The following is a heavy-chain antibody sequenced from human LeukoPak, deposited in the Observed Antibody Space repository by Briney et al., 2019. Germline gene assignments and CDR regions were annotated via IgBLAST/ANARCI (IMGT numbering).Heavy chain of an antibody. J-gene: IGHJ6*02. D-gene: IGHD3-9*01. CDR2: ISGSGGST. CDR3: AKANDLLTGSSSYYYYGMDV. V-gene: IGHV3-23*01. CDR1: GFTFSSYA. Sequence: GGSLRLSCAASGFTFSSYAMSWVRQAPGKGLEWVSAISGSGGSTYYADSVKGRFTISRDNSKNTLYLQMNSLRAEDTAVYYCAKANDLLTGSSSYYYYGMDVWGQGTTVTVSS.